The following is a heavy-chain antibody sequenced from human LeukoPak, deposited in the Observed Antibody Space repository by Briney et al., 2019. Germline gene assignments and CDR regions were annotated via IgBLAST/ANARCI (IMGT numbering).Heavy chain of an antibody. Sequence: PGGSLRLSCAASGFTFSSYAMSWVRQAPGKGLEWVSAISGSGGSTYYADSVKGRFTISRDNSKNTLYLQMNSLRAEDTAVYYCAKLSAGFSGSYFRAEYFDYWGQGTLVTVSS. CDR1: GFTFSSYA. J-gene: IGHJ4*02. CDR3: AKLSAGFSGSYFRAEYFDY. D-gene: IGHD1-26*01. V-gene: IGHV3-23*01. CDR2: ISGSGGST.